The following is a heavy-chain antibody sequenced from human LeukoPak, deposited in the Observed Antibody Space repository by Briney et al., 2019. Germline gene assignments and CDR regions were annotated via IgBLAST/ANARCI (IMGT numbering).Heavy chain of an antibody. CDR3: ARDTSGGYADY. J-gene: IGHJ4*02. CDR1: GFTFSTYA. D-gene: IGHD2-2*01. CDR2: ISGTGGST. Sequence: GGSLRLSCAASGFTFSTYAMTWVRQAPGKGLEWVSLISGTGGSTYYADSVKGRFTISGDNSKNTLYLQMNSLRAEDTAVYYCARDTSGGYADYWGQGTLVTVSS. V-gene: IGHV3-23*01.